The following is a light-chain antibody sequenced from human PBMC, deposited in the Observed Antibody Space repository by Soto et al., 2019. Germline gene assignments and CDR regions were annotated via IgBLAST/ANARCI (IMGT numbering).Light chain of an antibody. Sequence: TQTPATLSAFAGDRVTVTCRASQSVSSWVAWYQEKPGRGPKLLIYDASNRATGIPARFSGSGSGTDFTLTISSLEPEDFAVYYCQQRSNWPPLTFGGGTKVEIK. CDR2: DAS. CDR1: QSVSSW. V-gene: IGKV3-11*01. CDR3: QQRSNWPPLT. J-gene: IGKJ4*01.